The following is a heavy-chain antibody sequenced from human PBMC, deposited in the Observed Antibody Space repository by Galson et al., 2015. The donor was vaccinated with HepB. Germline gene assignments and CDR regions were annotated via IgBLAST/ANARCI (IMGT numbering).Heavy chain of an antibody. V-gene: IGHV3-33*01. CDR3: ARVGIVGGDAFDI. CDR2: IWYDGSNK. Sequence: SLRLSCAASGFTFSSYGMHWVRQAPGKGLEWVAVIWYDGSNKYYADSVKGRFTISRDNSKNTLYLQMSSLRAEDTAVYYCARVGIVGGDAFDIWGQGTMVTVSS. J-gene: IGHJ3*02. D-gene: IGHD3-16*02. CDR1: GFTFSSYG.